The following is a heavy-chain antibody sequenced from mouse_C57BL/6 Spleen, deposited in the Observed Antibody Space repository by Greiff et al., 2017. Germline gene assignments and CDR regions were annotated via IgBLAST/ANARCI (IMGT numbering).Heavy chain of an antibody. D-gene: IGHD1-1*01. Sequence: VQLQQSGPELVKPGASVKISCKASGYTFTDYYINWVKQRPGQGLEWIGWIFPGSGSTYYNEKFKGKATLTVDKSSSTAYMLLSSLTSEDSAVYFCASLTVVATEYFDYWGQGTTLTVSS. V-gene: IGHV1-75*01. CDR1: GYTFTDYY. CDR3: ASLTVVATEYFDY. J-gene: IGHJ2*01. CDR2: IFPGSGST.